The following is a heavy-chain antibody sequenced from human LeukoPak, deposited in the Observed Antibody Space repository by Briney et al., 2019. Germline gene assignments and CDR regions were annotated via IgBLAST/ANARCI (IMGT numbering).Heavy chain of an antibody. CDR1: GGSISSSSYY. CDR2: IYYSGST. J-gene: IGHJ6*03. V-gene: IGHV4-39*01. CDR3: ARLRLGELSFYYYYYYVDV. Sequence: SETLSLTCTVSGGSISSSSYYWGWIRQPPGKGLEWIGSIYYSGSTYYNPSLKSRVTISVDTSKNQFSLKLSSVTAADTAVYYCARLRLGELSFYYYYYYVDVWGKGTTVTVSS. D-gene: IGHD3-16*02.